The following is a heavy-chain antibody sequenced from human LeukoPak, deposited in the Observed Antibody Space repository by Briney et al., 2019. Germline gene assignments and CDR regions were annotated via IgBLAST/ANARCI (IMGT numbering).Heavy chain of an antibody. CDR3: ARDLRYSSSWSLDY. V-gene: IGHV3-30*04. Sequence: GRSLRLSCAASGFTFSSCAMHWVRQAPGKGLEWVAVISYDGSNKYYADSVKGRFTISRDNSKNTLYLQMNSLRAEDTAVYYCARDLRYSSSWSLDYWGQGTLVTVSS. CDR2: ISYDGSNK. D-gene: IGHD6-13*01. CDR1: GFTFSSCA. J-gene: IGHJ4*02.